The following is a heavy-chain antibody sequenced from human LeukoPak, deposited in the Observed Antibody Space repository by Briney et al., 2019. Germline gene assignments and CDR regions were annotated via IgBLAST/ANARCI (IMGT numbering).Heavy chain of an antibody. D-gene: IGHD1-26*01. V-gene: IGHV1-69*13. J-gene: IGHJ3*02. CDR2: IIPIFGTA. CDR3: ARVGRVGATYAFDI. Sequence: SVKVSCKASGGTFSSYAISWVRQAPGQGLEWMGGIIPIFGTANYAQKFQGRVTITADESTRPAYMELSSLRSEDTAVYYCARVGRVGATYAFDIWGQGTMVTASS. CDR1: GGTFSSYA.